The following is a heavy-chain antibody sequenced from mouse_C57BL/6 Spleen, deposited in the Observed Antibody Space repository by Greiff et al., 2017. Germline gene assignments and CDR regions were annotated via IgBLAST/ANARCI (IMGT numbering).Heavy chain of an antibody. Sequence: EVQLQQSGPELVKPGASVKMSCKASGYTFTDYNMHWVKQSHGKSLEWIGYINPNNGGTSYNQKFKGKATLTVNKSSSTAYIQLRSLTSEDSAVYYGANYCGSSQFAYWGQGTLVTVSA. D-gene: IGHD1-1*01. V-gene: IGHV1-22*01. CDR1: GYTFTDYN. J-gene: IGHJ3*01. CDR3: ANYCGSSQFAY. CDR2: INPNNGGT.